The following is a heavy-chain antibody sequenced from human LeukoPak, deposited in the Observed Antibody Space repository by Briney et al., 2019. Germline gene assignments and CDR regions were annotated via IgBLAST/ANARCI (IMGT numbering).Heavy chain of an antibody. CDR1: GGSFSGYY. CDR2: INHSGST. Sequence: SETLSHTCAVYGGSFSGYYWSWIRQPPGKGLEWIGEINHSGSTNYNPSLKSRVTISVDTSKNQFSLKLSSVTAADTAVYYCARGPRGSGSYYVRNYFDYWGQGTLVTVSS. CDR3: ARGPRGSGSYYVRNYFDY. J-gene: IGHJ4*02. D-gene: IGHD1-26*01. V-gene: IGHV4-34*01.